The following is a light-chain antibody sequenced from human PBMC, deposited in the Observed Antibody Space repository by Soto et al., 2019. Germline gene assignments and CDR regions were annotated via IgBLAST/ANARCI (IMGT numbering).Light chain of an antibody. J-gene: IGKJ1*01. CDR3: QQSYSAPRT. CDR1: QSISSY. Sequence: DIQMTQAPSSLSASVGDRVTITCRASQSISSYLNWYQQKPGKAPKLLIYAASSLQSGVPSRFSGSGSGTDFTLTINSLQPEDFATYYCQQSYSAPRTFGQGTKVDNK. CDR2: AAS. V-gene: IGKV1-39*01.